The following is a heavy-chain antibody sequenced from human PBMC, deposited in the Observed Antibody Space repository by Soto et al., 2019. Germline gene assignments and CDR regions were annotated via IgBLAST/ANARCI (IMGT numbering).Heavy chain of an antibody. V-gene: IGHV3-53*01. J-gene: IGHJ2*01. CDR2: MPSGGSP. Sequence: EVQLVESGGGLIQPGGSLRLSCGASGFTVSSKYMSWVRQAPGKGLEWVSVMPSGGSPYYAESVKGRFTISRDHSENTLYLHKNNLRAEDTAVYYSARGLSDMVGLVAGTLPPWDFDLWGGGTLVTVSS. CDR3: ARGLSDMVGLVAGTLPPWDFDL. CDR1: GFTVSSKY. D-gene: IGHD2-15*01.